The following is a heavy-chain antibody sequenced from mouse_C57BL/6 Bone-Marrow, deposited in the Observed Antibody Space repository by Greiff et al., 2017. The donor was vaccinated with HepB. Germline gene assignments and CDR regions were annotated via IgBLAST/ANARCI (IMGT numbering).Heavy chain of an antibody. D-gene: IGHD2-1*01. CDR1: GFNIKDDY. CDR3: TTFYGNYEDAMDY. J-gene: IGHJ4*01. Sequence: VHVKQSGAELVRPGASVKLSCTASGFNIKDDYMHWVKQRPEQGLEWIGWIDPENGDTEYASKFQGKATITADTSSNTAYLQLSSLTSEDTAVYYCTTFYGNYEDAMDYWGQGTSVTVSS. CDR2: IDPENGDT. V-gene: IGHV14-4*01.